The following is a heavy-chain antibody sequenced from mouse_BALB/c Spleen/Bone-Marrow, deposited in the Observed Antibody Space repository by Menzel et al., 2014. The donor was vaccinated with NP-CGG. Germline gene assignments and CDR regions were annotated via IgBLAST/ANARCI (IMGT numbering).Heavy chain of an antibody. V-gene: IGHV10-1*02. D-gene: IGHD1-1*01. CDR2: IRSKSNNYAT. CDR1: GFTFNTYA. CDR3: VRHSYYYGSSYYAMDY. Sequence: EVQVVESGGGLVQPKGSLKLSCAASGFTFNTYAMNWVRQAPGKGLEWVARIRSKSNNYATYYADSVKDRFTISRDDSQSVLYLQMNNLKTEDTAMYYCVRHSYYYGSSYYAMDYWGQGTSVTVSS. J-gene: IGHJ4*01.